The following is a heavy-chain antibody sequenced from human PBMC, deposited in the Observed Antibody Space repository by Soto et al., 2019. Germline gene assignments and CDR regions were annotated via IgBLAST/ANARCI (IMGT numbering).Heavy chain of an antibody. J-gene: IGHJ4*02. Sequence: GASVKVSCKVSGYTLTELSMHWVRQAPGKGLEWMGGFDPEDGETIYAQKFQGRVTMTEDTSTDTAYMELSSLRSEDTAVYYCATITRAWDYYDSSGYIDYWGQGTLVTVSS. CDR2: FDPEDGET. CDR1: GYTLTELS. CDR3: ATITRAWDYYDSSGYIDY. V-gene: IGHV1-24*01. D-gene: IGHD3-22*01.